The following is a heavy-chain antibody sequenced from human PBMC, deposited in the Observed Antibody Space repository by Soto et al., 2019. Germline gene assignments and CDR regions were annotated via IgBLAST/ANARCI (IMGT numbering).Heavy chain of an antibody. CDR3: ARGLLGPGDYYYGMDV. V-gene: IGHV3-13*05. J-gene: IGHJ6*02. D-gene: IGHD7-27*01. Sequence: GESLRLSCAASGFRFSNYDMHWVRQATGKGLEWVSGIGTAGDPYYPDSVQGRYTISRENAKNSLYLHMNSLRAGDTAIYYCARGLLGPGDYYYGMDVWGQGTTVTVSS. CDR2: IGTAGDP. CDR1: GFRFSNYD.